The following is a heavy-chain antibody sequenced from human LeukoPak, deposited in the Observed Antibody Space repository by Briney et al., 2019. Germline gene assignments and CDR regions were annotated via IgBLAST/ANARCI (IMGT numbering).Heavy chain of an antibody. CDR3: ASQNAYYDYVCKRGENYFVY. D-gene: IGHD3-16*01. V-gene: IGHV3-48*03. Sequence: PGGALGLSCAASGFTFSSYEMNWVRQAPGKGLEWVSYISSSGSTIYYADSVKGRFTISRDNAKYSLYLQMNSLRAEDTAVYYCASQNAYYDYVCKRGENYFVYWGQGTLVTVSS. CDR2: ISSSGSTI. CDR1: GFTFSSYE. J-gene: IGHJ4*02.